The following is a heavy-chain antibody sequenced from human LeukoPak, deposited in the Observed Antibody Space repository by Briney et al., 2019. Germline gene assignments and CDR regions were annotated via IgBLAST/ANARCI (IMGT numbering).Heavy chain of an antibody. CDR1: GFTFSSYE. CDR3: ARVGVVVAATGNLWFDP. D-gene: IGHD2-15*01. CDR2: ISSSGTTI. Sequence: GGSLRLSCAASGFTFSSYEMNWVRQAPGNGLKWVSYISSSGTTIYYADSVKGRFTISRDNAKNSLYLQMNSLRAEDTAVYYCARVGVVVAATGNLWFDPWGQGTLVTVSS. J-gene: IGHJ5*02. V-gene: IGHV3-48*03.